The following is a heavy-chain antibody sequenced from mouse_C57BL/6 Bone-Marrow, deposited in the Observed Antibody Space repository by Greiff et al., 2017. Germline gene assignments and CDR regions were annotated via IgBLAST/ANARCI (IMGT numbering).Heavy chain of an antibody. CDR1: GFTFSSYG. J-gene: IGHJ1*03. Sequence: VQLKESGGDLVKPGGSLKLSCAASGFTFSSYGMSWVRQTPDKSLEWVATISSGGSYTYYPDSVKGRFNISRDNAQTTLYLQISSLKSEDTAMYYCARQSLVFDVWGTGTTVTVSS. V-gene: IGHV5-6*01. CDR2: ISSGGSYT. CDR3: ARQSLVFDV.